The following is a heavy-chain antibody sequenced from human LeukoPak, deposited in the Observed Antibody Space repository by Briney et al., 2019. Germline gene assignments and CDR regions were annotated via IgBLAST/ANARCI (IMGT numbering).Heavy chain of an antibody. D-gene: IGHD2-2*02. J-gene: IGHJ4*02. CDR3: AKLGEVGGMSCYTN. Sequence: GGSLRLSCAASGFTFTKYWMTWVRQAPGKGLEWVGNIKQDGSDKNYMDSVKGRFTISRDNTKNSVYLQMNSLRAEDTAVYYCAKLGEVGGMSCYTNWGQGTRVTVSS. V-gene: IGHV3-7*03. CDR1: GFTFTKYW. CDR2: IKQDGSDK.